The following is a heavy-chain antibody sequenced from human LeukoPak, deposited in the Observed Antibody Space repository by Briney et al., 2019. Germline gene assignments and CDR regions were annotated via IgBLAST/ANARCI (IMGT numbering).Heavy chain of an antibody. CDR1: GGSIRSGDYY. D-gene: IGHD4-23*01. CDR3: AGNSMKSFDT. CDR2: IYSSGNA. J-gene: IGHJ5*02. V-gene: IGHV4-30-4*01. Sequence: SETLSLTCTVSGGSIRSGDYYWSWIRQPPGKGLEWIGYIYSSGNAYYNPSLKSRLTISLDTSKNQFSLKLTSVTAADTAVYYCAGNSMKSFDTWGQGTLVTVSS.